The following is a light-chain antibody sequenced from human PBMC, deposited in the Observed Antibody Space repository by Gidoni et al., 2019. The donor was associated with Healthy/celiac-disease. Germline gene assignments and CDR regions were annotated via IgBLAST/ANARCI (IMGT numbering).Light chain of an antibody. CDR3: QVWDSSSDHDVV. Sequence: SYVLTQPPSVSVAPGQTARITCGGNNMGSKSVHWYQQKPGQAPVLVVYDDSDRPPGIPERFSGSNSGNTATLTISRVEAGDEADYYCQVWDSSSDHDVVFGGGTKLTVL. V-gene: IGLV3-21*02. CDR1: NMGSKS. J-gene: IGLJ2*01. CDR2: DDS.